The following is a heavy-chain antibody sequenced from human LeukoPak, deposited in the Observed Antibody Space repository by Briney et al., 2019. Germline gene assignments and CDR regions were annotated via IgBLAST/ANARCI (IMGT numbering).Heavy chain of an antibody. CDR1: GGSLSSYY. CDR3: ARSRDSLIYYFDY. D-gene: IGHD3/OR15-3a*01. Sequence: PSETLSLTCTVSGGSLSSYYWNWIRQPPGKGLEWIGYIYYSGSTNYNPSLKGRVTISVDTSKNQFSLKLSSVTAADTAVYYCARSRDSLIYYFDYWGQGTLVTVSS. V-gene: IGHV4-59*01. J-gene: IGHJ4*02. CDR2: IYYSGST.